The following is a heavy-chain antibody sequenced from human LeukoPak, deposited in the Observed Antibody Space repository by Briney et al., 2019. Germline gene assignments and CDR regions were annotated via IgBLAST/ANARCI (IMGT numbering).Heavy chain of an antibody. CDR3: ARVKFRGENLIGYYPVDS. Sequence: GSLRLSCAASGFTFSTYCMSWVRQAPGKGLEWVANIKPSGSEKYYVDSVKGRFTISRDNAKNSLYLQMDSLRAEDTAVYYCARVKFRGENLIGYYPVDSWGQGTLVIVSS. CDR2: IKPSGSEK. J-gene: IGHJ4*02. V-gene: IGHV3-7*01. D-gene: IGHD3-9*01. CDR1: GFTFSTYC.